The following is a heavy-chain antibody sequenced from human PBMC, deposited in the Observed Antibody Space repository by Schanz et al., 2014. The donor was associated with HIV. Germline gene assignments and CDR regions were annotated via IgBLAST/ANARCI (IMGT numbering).Heavy chain of an antibody. CDR1: GYSFTSYF. V-gene: IGHV1-46*01. CDR2: INTSGGGT. D-gene: IGHD2-15*01. J-gene: IGHJ6*02. Sequence: QLVQSGAEVKKPGASVRVSCKASGYSFTSYFIHWVRQAHGQGLEWLGVINTSGGGTSDAIQGRVDCTRDTYTTTVYMDLRKRRFADSGVYYCARERMATGGLDVWGQGTTVTVSS. CDR3: ARERMATGGLDV.